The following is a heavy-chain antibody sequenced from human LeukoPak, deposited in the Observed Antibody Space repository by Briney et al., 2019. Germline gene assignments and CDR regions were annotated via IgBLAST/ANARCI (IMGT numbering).Heavy chain of an antibody. J-gene: IGHJ4*02. CDR2: IYYSGST. CDR3: ARDDSGSYQY. CDR1: GGSISSGGYY. Sequence: SETLSLTCTVSGGSISSGGYYWSWIRQHPGKGLEWIGYIYYSGSTYYNPSLKSRVTISVDTSKNQFSLKLSSVTAADTAVYYCARDDSGSYQYWGQGTLVTVSS. V-gene: IGHV4-31*03. D-gene: IGHD1-26*01.